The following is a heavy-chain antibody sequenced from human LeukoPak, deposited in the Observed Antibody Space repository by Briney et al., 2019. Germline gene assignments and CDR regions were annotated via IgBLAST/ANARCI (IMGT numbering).Heavy chain of an antibody. Sequence: SETLSLTCTVSGGSISSYYWSWIRQPAGKGLEWIGRIYTSGSTNYNPSLKSRVTMSVDTSKNQFSLRLSSVTAADTAVYYCARDQYYYDSSGYRFDYWGQGTLVTVSS. CDR3: ARDQYYYDSSGYRFDY. D-gene: IGHD3-22*01. CDR1: GGSISSYY. J-gene: IGHJ4*02. V-gene: IGHV4-4*07. CDR2: IYTSGST.